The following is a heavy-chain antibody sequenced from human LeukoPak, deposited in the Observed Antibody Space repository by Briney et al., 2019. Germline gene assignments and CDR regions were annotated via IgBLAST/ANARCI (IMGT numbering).Heavy chain of an antibody. Sequence: ASVKVSCKASGYTFTSYDINWVRQATGQGLEWMGWMNPNSGNTGYAQKFQGRVTMTRNTSISTAYMELSSLRSEDTAVYYCARGLFNWNYVFLRGDDAFDIWGQGTMVTVSS. CDR2: MNPNSGNT. CDR3: ARGLFNWNYVFLRGDDAFDI. CDR1: GYTFTSYD. V-gene: IGHV1-8*01. D-gene: IGHD1-7*01. J-gene: IGHJ3*02.